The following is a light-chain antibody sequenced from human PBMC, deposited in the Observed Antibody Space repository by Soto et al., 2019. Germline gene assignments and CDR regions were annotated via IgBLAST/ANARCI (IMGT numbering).Light chain of an antibody. CDR3: VAWDGTLRAVL. J-gene: IGLJ2*01. CDR2: RTN. V-gene: IGLV1-47*01. Sequence: QSVLTQPPSASGTPGQRVTISCSGSSSNIGSNYVYWYQQLPGTAPKLLIYRTNQRPSGVPDRFSASKSGASASLAISGLRVEDERDYYCVAWDGTLRAVLFARGTKLTVL. CDR1: SSNIGSNY.